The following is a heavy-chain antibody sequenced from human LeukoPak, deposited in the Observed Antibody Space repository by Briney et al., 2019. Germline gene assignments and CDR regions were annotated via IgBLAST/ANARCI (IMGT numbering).Heavy chain of an antibody. V-gene: IGHV1-2*02. CDR2: INPNSGGT. CDR3: ARDTVDY. J-gene: IGHJ4*02. CDR1: GYTFPDYY. D-gene: IGHD4-17*01. Sequence: GASVKVSCKASGYTFPDYYMHWVRQAPGQGLEWMGWINPNSGGTNYANKFQGRVTMTRETSISTASMELTRLTSNDTAVYYCARDTVDYWGQGTLVTVPS.